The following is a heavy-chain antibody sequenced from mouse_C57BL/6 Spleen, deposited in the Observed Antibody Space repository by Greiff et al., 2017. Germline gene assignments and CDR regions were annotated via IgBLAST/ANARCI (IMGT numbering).Heavy chain of an antibody. CDR1: GYTFTDHT. J-gene: IGHJ3*01. Sequence: QVQLQQSDAELVKPGASVKISCKVSGYTFTDHTIHWMKQRPEPGLEWIGYIYPRDGSTKYNEKFKGKATLTADKSSSTAYMQLNSLTSEDSAVYFCAIWDYYYGSLAYWGQGTLVTVSA. V-gene: IGHV1-78*01. CDR2: IYPRDGST. CDR3: AIWDYYYGSLAY. D-gene: IGHD1-1*01.